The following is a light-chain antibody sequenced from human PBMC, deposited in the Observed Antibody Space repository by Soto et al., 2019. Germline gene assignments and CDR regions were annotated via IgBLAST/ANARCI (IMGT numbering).Light chain of an antibody. Sequence: EIVMTQSPATLSVSPGERVSLSCRASQSVNSKLAWYQQKPGQAPRLLIYGASTRATGTPDRFSASGSATEFTLTISSLQSEDFAVYYCQQYNDWPRTFGQGTKVDIK. CDR1: QSVNSK. J-gene: IGKJ1*01. CDR2: GAS. CDR3: QQYNDWPRT. V-gene: IGKV3D-15*01.